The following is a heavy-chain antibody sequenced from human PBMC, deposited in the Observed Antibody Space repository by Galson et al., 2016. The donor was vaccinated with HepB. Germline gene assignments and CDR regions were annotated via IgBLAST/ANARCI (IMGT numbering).Heavy chain of an antibody. CDR2: ISVYNGDT. CDR1: GYSFTTYG. CDR3: ARASWEFTTNFDY. V-gene: IGHV1-18*01. J-gene: IGHJ4*02. Sequence: SVKVSCKASGYSFTTYGITWVRQASGQGLEWMGWISVYNGDTKYAEKLQGRVTMTTDTSTGTAYMELKNLTSDDTAVYCCARASWEFTTNFDYWGQGTLVTVSS. D-gene: IGHD1-26*01.